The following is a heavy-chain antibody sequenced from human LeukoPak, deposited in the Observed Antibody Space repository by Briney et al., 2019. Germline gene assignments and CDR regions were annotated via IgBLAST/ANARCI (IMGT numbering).Heavy chain of an antibody. CDR1: GLTFSSYG. J-gene: IGHJ3*02. D-gene: IGHD6-13*01. Sequence: GGSLRPSCAASGLTFSSYGMHWVRQAPGKGLEWVAFIRYDGSNKYYADSVKGRFTISRDNSKNTLYLQMNSLRAEDTAVYYCAKDHYSSSWYDAFDIWGQGTMVTVSS. CDR3: AKDHYSSSWYDAFDI. V-gene: IGHV3-30*02. CDR2: IRYDGSNK.